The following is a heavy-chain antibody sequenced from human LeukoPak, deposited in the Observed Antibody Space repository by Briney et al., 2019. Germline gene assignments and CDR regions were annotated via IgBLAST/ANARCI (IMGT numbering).Heavy chain of an antibody. CDR3: ARENGSGNWFDP. CDR2: IYYRGTT. V-gene: IGHV4-39*07. CDR1: GGSISSSSYY. D-gene: IGHD3-10*01. Sequence: PSETLSLTCTVSGGSISSSSYYWGWVRQPPGKGLEWIGTIYYRGTTYYNPSLKSRVTLSVDTSKNEFSLSLTSVTAADTAVYYCARENGSGNWFDPWGQGTLVTVSS. J-gene: IGHJ5*02.